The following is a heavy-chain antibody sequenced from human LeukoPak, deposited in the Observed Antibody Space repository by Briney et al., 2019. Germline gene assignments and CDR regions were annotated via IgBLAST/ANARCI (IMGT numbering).Heavy chain of an antibody. CDR1: GFSFSTHA. CDR3: AKAGDSSGWYPDS. CDR2: IIDSGKTA. J-gene: IGHJ5*01. V-gene: IGHV3-23*01. D-gene: IGHD6-19*01. Sequence: GGSLRLSCIASGFSFSTHAMTWVRQDPGKELEWVSAIIDSGKTAYYADSVKGRFTISRDNSKNTVYVQMNSLRAEDTAVYYCAKAGDSSGWYPDSWGQGTLVTVSS.